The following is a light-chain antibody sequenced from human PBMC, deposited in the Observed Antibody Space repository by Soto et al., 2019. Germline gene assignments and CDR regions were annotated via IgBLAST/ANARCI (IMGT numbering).Light chain of an antibody. Sequence: QAVVTQPPSASGSPGQSVTISCTGTSCDVGGYNYVSWYQQHPGKAPKLMIYEVSKRPSGVPDRFSGSKSGNTASLTVSGLQAEDEADYYCSSYAGSNNVVFGGGTKVTVL. CDR3: SSYAGSNNVV. CDR2: EVS. CDR1: SCDVGGYNY. J-gene: IGLJ2*01. V-gene: IGLV2-8*01.